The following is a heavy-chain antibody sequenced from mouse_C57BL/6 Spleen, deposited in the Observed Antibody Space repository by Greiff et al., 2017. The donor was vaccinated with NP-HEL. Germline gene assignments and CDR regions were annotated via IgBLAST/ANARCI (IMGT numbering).Heavy chain of an antibody. V-gene: IGHV1-85*01. CDR1: GYTFTSYD. D-gene: IGHD2-4*01. Sequence: VQLQQSGPELVKPGASVKLSCKASGYTFTSYDINWVKQRPGQGLEWIGWIYPRDGSTKYNEKFKGKATLTVDTSSSTAYMELHSLTSEDSAVYFCARCYDYDEGYYAMDYWGQGTSVTVSS. J-gene: IGHJ4*01. CDR2: IYPRDGST. CDR3: ARCYDYDEGYYAMDY.